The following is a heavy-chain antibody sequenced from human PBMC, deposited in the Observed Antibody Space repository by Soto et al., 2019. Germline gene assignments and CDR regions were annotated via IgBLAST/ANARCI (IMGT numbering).Heavy chain of an antibody. J-gene: IGHJ5*02. D-gene: IGHD3-3*01. CDR3: ARDQLEWNWVDP. CDR1: GGSISSGGYY. CDR2: IYHSGST. Sequence: QLQLQESGSGLVRPSQTLSLTCAVSGGSISSGGYYWNWLRQPPGMGLMWNGYIYHSGSTLYNPSLNSRVNISVDKSKNQFSLKLTSVTAADTAVYYCARDQLEWNWVDPWGPGTLVTLSS. V-gene: IGHV4-30-2*01.